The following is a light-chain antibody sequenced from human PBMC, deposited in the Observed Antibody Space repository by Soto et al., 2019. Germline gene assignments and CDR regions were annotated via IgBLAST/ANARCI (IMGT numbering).Light chain of an antibody. CDR3: QQYDNLPRT. Sequence: DIQMTQSPSTLSGSVGDRVTITCRASQSISSWLAWYQQKPGKAPKLLIYDASSLESGVPSRFSGSGSGTDFTFTISSLQPEDIATYYCQQYDNLPRTFGQGTKVDIK. V-gene: IGKV1-5*01. J-gene: IGKJ1*01. CDR2: DAS. CDR1: QSISSW.